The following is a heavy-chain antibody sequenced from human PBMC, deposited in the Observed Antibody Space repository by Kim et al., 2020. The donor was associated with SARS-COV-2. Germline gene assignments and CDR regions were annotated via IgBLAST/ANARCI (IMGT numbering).Heavy chain of an antibody. J-gene: IGHJ6*02. V-gene: IGHV4-34*01. CDR1: GGSFSGYY. Sequence: SETLSLTCAVYGGSFSGYYWSWIRQPPGKGLEWIGEINHSGSTNYNPSLKSRVTISVDTSKNQFSLKLSSVTAADTAVYYCASMVRGLRWGQGTTVTVSS. D-gene: IGHD3-10*01. CDR2: INHSGST. CDR3: ASMVRGLR.